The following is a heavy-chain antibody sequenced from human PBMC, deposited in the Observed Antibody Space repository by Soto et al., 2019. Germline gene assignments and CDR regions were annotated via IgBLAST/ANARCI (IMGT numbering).Heavy chain of an antibody. D-gene: IGHD3-16*01. CDR3: ARDRGTIGGVINP. J-gene: IGHJ5*02. V-gene: IGHV4-31*03. CDR1: GGYISSGGYY. CDR2: IYYSGST. Sequence: QVQLQASGTGLVKPSQTLSLTCTVSGGYISSGGYYWSWIRQHPGKGLEWIGYIYYSGSTYYNPSLKFRGTLSVDTSNNQFSLKLSSVTAADTAVYYCARDRGTIGGVINPWGKGTLVTVSS.